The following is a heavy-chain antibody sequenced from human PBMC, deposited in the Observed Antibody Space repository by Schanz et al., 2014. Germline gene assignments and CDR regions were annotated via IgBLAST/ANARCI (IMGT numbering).Heavy chain of an antibody. CDR3: ARQPFYHYGMDV. V-gene: IGHV3-23*04. D-gene: IGHD5-18*01. CDR1: GYTFSSNA. Sequence: EVQLVESGGGLVQPGGSLRLSCAASGYTFSSNAMSWVRQAPGKGLEWVSTISGSGGSTYYADSVKGRFTISRDNSKNTLSLQLNSLRADDTAVYYCARQPFYHYGMDVWGHGTTVTVSS. CDR2: ISGSGGST. J-gene: IGHJ6*02.